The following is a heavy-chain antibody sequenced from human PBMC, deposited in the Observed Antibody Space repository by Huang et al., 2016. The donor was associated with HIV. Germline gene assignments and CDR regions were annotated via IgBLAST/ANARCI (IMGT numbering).Heavy chain of an antibody. CDR2: ISDSGST. D-gene: IGHD3-22*01. J-gene: IGHJ3*02. Sequence: QVQLQQWGAELLKPSETLPLTCAVSGGSFSGHYWTWIRQPPGRGLEWIGEISDSGSTTDNPSLKRRVTIAGDTAQSQFSLKLNSVTAADTAIYYCARMFKYDSGGYWGNDAFDIWGQGTMVTVSS. V-gene: IGHV4-34*02. CDR3: ARMFKYDSGGYWGNDAFDI. CDR1: GGSFSGHY.